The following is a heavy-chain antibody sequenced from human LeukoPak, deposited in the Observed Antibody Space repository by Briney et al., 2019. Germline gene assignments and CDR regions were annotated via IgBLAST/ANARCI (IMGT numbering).Heavy chain of an antibody. CDR3: ANRDYSKVAIDP. Sequence: GGSLRLSCAASGFTFSSYGMHWVRQAPGKGLEWVAFIRYDGSNKYYADSVKGRFTISRDNSKNTLYLQMNSLRAEDTAVYYCANRDYSKVAIDPWGQGTLVTVSS. CDR1: GFTFSSYG. D-gene: IGHD4-11*01. CDR2: IRYDGSNK. J-gene: IGHJ5*02. V-gene: IGHV3-30*02.